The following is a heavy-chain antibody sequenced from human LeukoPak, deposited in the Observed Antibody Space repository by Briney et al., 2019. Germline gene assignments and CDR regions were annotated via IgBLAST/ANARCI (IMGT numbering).Heavy chain of an antibody. CDR2: ISGSGGST. CDR1: GFTFSSYA. V-gene: IGHV3-23*01. D-gene: IGHD4-23*01. Sequence: GGSLRLSCAASGFTFSSYAMSWVSQAPGKGLEWVSAISGSGGSTYYADSVKGRFTISRDNSKNTLYLQMNSLRAEDTAVYYCAKGTTVVMYYFDYWGQGTLVTVSS. J-gene: IGHJ4*02. CDR3: AKGTTVVMYYFDY.